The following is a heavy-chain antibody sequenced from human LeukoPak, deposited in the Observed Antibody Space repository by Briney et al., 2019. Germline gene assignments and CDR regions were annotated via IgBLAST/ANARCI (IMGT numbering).Heavy chain of an antibody. Sequence: SETLSLTCTVSGGSISSYYWSWIRQPPGKGLEWIGYIYYSGSTNYNPSLKSRVTISVDTSKNQFSLELSSVTAADTAVYYCATGSGYYSGWYFDYWGQGTLVTVSS. V-gene: IGHV4-59*08. D-gene: IGHD3-22*01. J-gene: IGHJ4*02. CDR1: GGSISSYY. CDR3: ATGSGYYSGWYFDY. CDR2: IYYSGST.